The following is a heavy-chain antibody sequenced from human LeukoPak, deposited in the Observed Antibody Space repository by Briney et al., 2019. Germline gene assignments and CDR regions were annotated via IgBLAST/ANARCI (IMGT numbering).Heavy chain of an antibody. CDR3: ARGGGVHAYDY. Sequence: GGSLRLSCAASGFTVSSNYMSWVRQAPGKGLEWVPVIYGGGSTYYADSVKGRFTISRDNSKNTLYLQMNSLRAEDTAVYYCARGGGVHAYDYWGQGTLVTVSS. D-gene: IGHD3-16*01. V-gene: IGHV3-53*01. CDR2: IYGGGST. J-gene: IGHJ4*02. CDR1: GFTVSSNY.